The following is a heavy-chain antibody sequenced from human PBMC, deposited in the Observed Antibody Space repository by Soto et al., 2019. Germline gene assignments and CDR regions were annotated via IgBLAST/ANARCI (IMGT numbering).Heavy chain of an antibody. J-gene: IGHJ6*02. Sequence: GGSLRLSCVASGFTFSSYGMNWVRQAPGKGLEWVAVISYDGRNQYYPDSVKGRFTISRDNSKNTFYLQMNSLTAEDTAVYYCAKNIGAYYDPHMDVWGQGTTVTVSS. CDR3: AKNIGAYYDPHMDV. CDR2: ISYDGRNQ. D-gene: IGHD3-3*01. V-gene: IGHV3-30*18. CDR1: GFTFSSYG.